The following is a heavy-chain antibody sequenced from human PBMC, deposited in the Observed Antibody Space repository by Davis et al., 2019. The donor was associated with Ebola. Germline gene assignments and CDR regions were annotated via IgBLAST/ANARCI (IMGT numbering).Heavy chain of an antibody. Sequence: GGSLRLSCAASGFSVATNYMSWVRQAPGKGLEWVSVIYSSETTYYSDSVKGRFIISRDTSENTVSLQMINLRAEDTAVYYCAKVGYDFWSASSPVFDYWGQGTLVTVSS. D-gene: IGHD3-3*01. CDR2: IYSSETT. V-gene: IGHV3-66*01. CDR3: AKVGYDFWSASSPVFDY. CDR1: GFSVATNY. J-gene: IGHJ4*02.